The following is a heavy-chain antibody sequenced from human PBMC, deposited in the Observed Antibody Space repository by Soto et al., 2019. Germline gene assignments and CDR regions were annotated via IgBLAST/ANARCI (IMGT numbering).Heavy chain of an antibody. D-gene: IGHD1-26*01. V-gene: IGHV1-46*01. Sequence: QVQLVQSGAEVKKPGASVKVSCKASGYTFTSYYMHWVRQAPGQGLEWLGIINPSGGSTSYAQKFQGRVTMTRDTSTSTVYMELSSLRSEDTAVYYCASDLLYYMDHYYSYGMDVWGQGTTVTVSS. CDR3: ASDLLYYMDHYYSYGMDV. CDR2: INPSGGST. CDR1: GYTFTSYY. J-gene: IGHJ6*02.